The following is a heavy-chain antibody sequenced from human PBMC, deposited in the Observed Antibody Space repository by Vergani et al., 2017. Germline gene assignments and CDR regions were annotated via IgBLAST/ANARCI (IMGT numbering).Heavy chain of an antibody. J-gene: IGHJ4*02. D-gene: IGHD3-10*01. CDR2: IKQDGSEK. CDR3: ARAKVEVRGVFDY. Sequence: EVQLVESGGGLVQPGGSLRLSCAASGFTFSSYWMSWVRQAPGKGLEWVANIKQDGSEKYYVDSVKGRFTISRDNAKNSLYLQMNSLRAEDTAVYYCARAKVEVRGVFDYWGQGTLVTVSS. V-gene: IGHV3-7*03. CDR1: GFTFSSYW.